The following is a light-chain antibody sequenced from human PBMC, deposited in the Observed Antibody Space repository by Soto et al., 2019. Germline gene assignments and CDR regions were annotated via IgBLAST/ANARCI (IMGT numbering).Light chain of an antibody. CDR1: QSVSNNY. CDR2: RAS. CDR3: QHYNSYSEA. J-gene: IGKJ1*01. Sequence: EIVLTQSPGTLSLSPGERATLSCRASQSVSNNYLAWYQQKPGQAPRLLIYRASSRATGIPDRFSGSGSGTDFTLTISRLEPEDFATYYCQHYNSYSEAFGQGTKVELK. V-gene: IGKV3-20*01.